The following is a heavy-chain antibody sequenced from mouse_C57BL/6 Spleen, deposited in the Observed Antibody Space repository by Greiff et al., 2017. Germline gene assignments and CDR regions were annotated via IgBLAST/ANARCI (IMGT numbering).Heavy chain of an antibody. Sequence: QVQLQQSGAELVRPGTSVKVSCKASGYAFTNYLIEWVKQRPGQGLEWIGVINPGSGGTNYNEKFKGKATLTADKSSSTAYMQLSRLTSEDSAVYVCSRRYYGSRGYFDVWGTGTTVTVSS. CDR2: INPGSGGT. J-gene: IGHJ1*03. D-gene: IGHD1-1*01. CDR1: GYAFTNYL. CDR3: SRRYYGSRGYFDV. V-gene: IGHV1-54*01.